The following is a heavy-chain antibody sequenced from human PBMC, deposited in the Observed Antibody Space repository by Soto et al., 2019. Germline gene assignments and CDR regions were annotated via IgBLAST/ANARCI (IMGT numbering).Heavy chain of an antibody. V-gene: IGHV1-8*01. CDR1: GYTFTSYD. CDR3: ARERTRGFDP. CDR2: MNPNSGNT. Sequence: QVHLVQSGAEVRKPGASVKVSCKASGYTFTSYDINWVRQATGQGLEWMGWMNPNSGNTAYAQKFQGRVTMTRNTSISPAHMEMSSLRSEDTAVYYCARERTRGFDPWGQGTLVTVSS. J-gene: IGHJ5*02.